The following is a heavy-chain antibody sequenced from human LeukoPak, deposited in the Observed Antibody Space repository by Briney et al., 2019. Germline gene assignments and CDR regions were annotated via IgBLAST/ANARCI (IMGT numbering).Heavy chain of an antibody. CDR3: ARDSSDISRWFDP. CDR1: GGTFSSYA. D-gene: IGHD3-9*01. CDR2: IIPIFGTA. J-gene: IGHJ5*02. Sequence: SVKVSCKASGGTFSSYAISWVRQAPGQGLEWMGGIIPIFGTANYAQKFQGRVTITADESTSTAYMELSSLRSEDTAVYYCARDSSDISRWFDPWGQGTLVTVSS. V-gene: IGHV1-69*13.